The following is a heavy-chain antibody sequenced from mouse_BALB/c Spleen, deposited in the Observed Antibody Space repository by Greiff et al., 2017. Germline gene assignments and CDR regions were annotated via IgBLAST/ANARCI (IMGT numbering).Heavy chain of an antibody. D-gene: IGHD2-14*01. V-gene: IGHV5-4*02. CDR1: GFTFSDYY. CDR3: ARDRGYGYAMDY. CDR2: ISDGGSYT. J-gene: IGHJ4*01. Sequence: EVKLVESGGGLVKPGGSLKLSCAASGFTFSDYYMYWVRQTPEKRLEWVATISDGGSYTYYPDSVKGRFTISRDNAKNNLYLQMSSLKSEDTAMYYCARDRGYGYAMDYWGQGTSVTVSS.